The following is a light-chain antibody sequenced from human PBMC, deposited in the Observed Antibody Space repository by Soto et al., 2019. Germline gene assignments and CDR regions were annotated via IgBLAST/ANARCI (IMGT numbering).Light chain of an antibody. CDR3: QHYNSYTIT. Sequence: DIQMTQSPSSLSASVGDEVTITCRASQTIMTYLNWYQLKPGKPPRLLIYAASSLQSGVPSRFSGSGSGTDFTLTISSLQPEDFATYYCQHYNSYTITFGQGTRLEI. CDR2: AAS. CDR1: QTIMTY. J-gene: IGKJ5*01. V-gene: IGKV1-39*01.